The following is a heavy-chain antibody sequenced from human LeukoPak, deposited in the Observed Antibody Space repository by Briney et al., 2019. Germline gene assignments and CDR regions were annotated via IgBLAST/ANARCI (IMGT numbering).Heavy chain of an antibody. CDR2: IYNSVST. CDR1: GGSISSSSYY. J-gene: IGHJ6*03. CDR3: ARGDVSYYYMDV. V-gene: IGHV4-61*05. Sequence: SETLSLTCTVSGGSISSSSYYWGWIRQPPGKGLEWIGYIYNSVSTNYNPSLESRVTISVDTSMKQVSLKLSSVTAADTAMYYCARGDVSYYYMDVWGKGTTVTVSS. D-gene: IGHD3-16*01.